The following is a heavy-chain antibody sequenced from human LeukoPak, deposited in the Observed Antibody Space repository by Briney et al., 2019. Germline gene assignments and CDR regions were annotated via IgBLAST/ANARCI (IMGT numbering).Heavy chain of an antibody. J-gene: IGHJ1*01. CDR3: ARGSSSWPEYFQR. CDR1: RYTFTSYG. D-gene: IGHD6-13*01. CDR2: ISAYNGNT. V-gene: IGHV1-18*04. Sequence: GASVKVSCKASRYTFTSYGISWVRQAPGQGLEGMGWISAYNGNTNYAQKLQGRVTMTTDTSTSTAYMELRSLRSDDAAVYYCARGSSSWPEYFQRWGQGTLVTVSS.